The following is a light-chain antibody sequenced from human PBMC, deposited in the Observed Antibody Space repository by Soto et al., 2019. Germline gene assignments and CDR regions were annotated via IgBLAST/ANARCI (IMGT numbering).Light chain of an antibody. Sequence: DIQMTQSPSSLSASVGDRVTITCRASQSIRNYLNWYQQKPGKAPNLLIYAASSLHSGVPSRFSGSGSGTDFTLTISSLQPEDFATYYCQQSYSTPKHTFGQGTKLEIK. CDR2: AAS. CDR3: QQSYSTPKHT. CDR1: QSIRNY. V-gene: IGKV1-39*01. J-gene: IGKJ2*01.